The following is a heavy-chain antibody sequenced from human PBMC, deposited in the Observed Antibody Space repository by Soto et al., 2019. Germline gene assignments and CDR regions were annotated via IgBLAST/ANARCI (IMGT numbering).Heavy chain of an antibody. CDR2: IIPIFGTA. CDR1: GGTFSSYA. CDR3: ARVGTTGTTSDWFDP. Sequence: GASVKVSCKASGGTFSSYAISWVRQAPGQGLEWMGGIIPIFGTANYAQKFQGRVTITADESTSTAYMELSSLRSEDTAVYYCARVGTTGTTSDWFDPWGQGTLVTVSS. D-gene: IGHD1-1*01. V-gene: IGHV1-69*13. J-gene: IGHJ5*02.